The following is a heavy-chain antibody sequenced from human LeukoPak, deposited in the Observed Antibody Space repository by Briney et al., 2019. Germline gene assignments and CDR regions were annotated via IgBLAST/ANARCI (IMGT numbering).Heavy chain of an antibody. D-gene: IGHD2-21*01. Sequence: AGGSLRLSCAASGFTFSSYGMNWVRQAPGKGLEWVSSISSSSSYIYYADSVKGRFTISRDNSKNTLYLQMNSLRAEDTAVYYCARDVIAYYYYYGMDVWGQGTTVTVSS. J-gene: IGHJ6*02. CDR3: ARDVIAYYYYYGMDV. V-gene: IGHV3-21*01. CDR2: ISSSSSYI. CDR1: GFTFSSYG.